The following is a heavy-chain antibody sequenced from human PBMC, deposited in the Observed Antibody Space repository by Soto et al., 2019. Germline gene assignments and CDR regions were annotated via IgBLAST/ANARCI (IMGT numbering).Heavy chain of an antibody. CDR2: IYYSGST. CDR3: ARHRIQLLTAHFDY. V-gene: IGHV4-39*01. J-gene: IGHJ4*02. CDR1: GGSISSSSYY. D-gene: IGHD2-2*01. Sequence: SETLSLTCTVSGGSISSSSYYWGWIRQPPGKGLEWIGSIYYSGSTYYNPSLKSRVTISVDTSKNQFSLKLSSVTAADTAVYYCARHRIQLLTAHFDYWGQGTLVTVYS.